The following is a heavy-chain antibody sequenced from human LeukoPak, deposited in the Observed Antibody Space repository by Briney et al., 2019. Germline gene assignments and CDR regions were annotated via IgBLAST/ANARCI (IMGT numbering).Heavy chain of an antibody. J-gene: IGHJ4*02. CDR1: GFTFTSYA. V-gene: IGHV3-23*01. Sequence: GGSLRLSCAASGFTFTSYALDWVRQAPGKGLQWVSSISGSGGNTHYADCVQGRFTISRDNSKDTLYLQMNSLRVEDTAVYYCAKGTGHTTSSGSVLEYWGQGTLVTVSS. CDR3: AKGTGHTTSSGSVLEY. D-gene: IGHD6-6*01. CDR2: ISGSGGNT.